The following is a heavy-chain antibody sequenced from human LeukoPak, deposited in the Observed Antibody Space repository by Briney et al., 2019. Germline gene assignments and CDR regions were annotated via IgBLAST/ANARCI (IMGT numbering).Heavy chain of an antibody. V-gene: IGHV4-39*01. CDR2: IYYSGST. J-gene: IGHJ6*03. Sequence: PSETLSLTCTVSGGSISSSSYYWGWIRQPPGKGLEWIGSIYYSGSTYYNPPLKSRVTMSVDTSKNQFSLKLSSVTAADTAVYYCARHVHSSGWPTYYYYMDVWGKGTTVTVSS. D-gene: IGHD6-19*01. CDR3: ARHVHSSGWPTYYYYMDV. CDR1: GGSISSSSYY.